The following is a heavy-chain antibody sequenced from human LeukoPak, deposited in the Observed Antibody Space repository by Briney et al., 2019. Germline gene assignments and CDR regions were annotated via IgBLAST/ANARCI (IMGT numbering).Heavy chain of an antibody. V-gene: IGHV4-39*07. Sequence: SETLSLTCTVSGGSISRSDYYWGWIRQPPGKGLEWIGSIFSSGSTYYNPSLTSRATISVDTSRNQVSLKLTSVTAADTAVYYCARGPSGLRSPFNTWGQGTTVTVSS. D-gene: IGHD5-12*01. CDR3: ARGPSGLRSPFNT. J-gene: IGHJ3*02. CDR2: IFSSGST. CDR1: GGSISRSDYY.